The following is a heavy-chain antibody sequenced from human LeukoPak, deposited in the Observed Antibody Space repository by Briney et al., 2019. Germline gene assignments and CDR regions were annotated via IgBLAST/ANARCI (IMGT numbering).Heavy chain of an antibody. CDR3: AKDLSREGYYYYYGMDV. CDR1: GFTFNSYA. D-gene: IGHD1-26*01. CDR2: ISGSGGST. V-gene: IGHV3-23*01. J-gene: IGHJ6*02. Sequence: GGSLRLSCAASGFTFNSYAMSWVRQAPGKGLEWVSAISGSGGSTYYADSVKGRFTISRDNSKNTLYLQMNSLRAEDTAVYYCAKDLSREGYYYYYGMDVWGQGTTVTVS.